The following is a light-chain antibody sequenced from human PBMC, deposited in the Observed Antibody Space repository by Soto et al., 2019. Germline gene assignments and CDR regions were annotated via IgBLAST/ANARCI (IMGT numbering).Light chain of an antibody. V-gene: IGKV1-9*01. CDR2: LAS. J-gene: IGKJ4*01. Sequence: IQLTQSPSSLCASVGDRVTVPCRASQVISKYLAWYQQKPGTAPKLLIYLASTLQGGVPSRFSGSGSGTDFSLTISRLQPEDVATYYCQYLNSFPLTFGGGTKVDI. CDR3: QYLNSFPLT. CDR1: QVISKY.